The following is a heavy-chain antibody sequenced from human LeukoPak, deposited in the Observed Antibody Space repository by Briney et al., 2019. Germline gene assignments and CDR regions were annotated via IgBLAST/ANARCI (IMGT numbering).Heavy chain of an antibody. CDR3: ARDRIIVSSRVSDAFDI. D-gene: IGHD2-15*01. CDR1: GGTFSSYA. Sequence: LEKVSCKASGGTFSSYAINWVRQAPGQGLEWMGGIIPIFGTANYAQKFQGRVTITTDESTSTAYMELSGLRSEDTAVYYCARDRIIVSSRVSDAFDIWGQGTMVTVSS. CDR2: IIPIFGTA. V-gene: IGHV1-69*05. J-gene: IGHJ3*02.